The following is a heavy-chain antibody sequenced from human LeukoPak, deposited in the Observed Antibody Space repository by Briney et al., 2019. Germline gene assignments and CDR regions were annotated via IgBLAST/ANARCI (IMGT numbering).Heavy chain of an antibody. CDR3: ARRRYFDRKKAHNWFDP. D-gene: IGHD3-9*01. CDR2: INHSGST. CDR1: GFTFSSYA. J-gene: IGHJ5*02. V-gene: IGHV4-34*01. Sequence: GSLRLSCAASGFTFSSYAMSWVRQPPGKGLEWIGEINHSGSTNYNPSLKSRVTISVDTSKNQFSLKLSSVTAADTAVYYCARRRYFDRKKAHNWFDPWGQGTLVTVSS.